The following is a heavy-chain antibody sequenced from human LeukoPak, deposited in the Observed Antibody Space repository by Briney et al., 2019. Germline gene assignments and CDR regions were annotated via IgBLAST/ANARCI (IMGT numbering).Heavy chain of an antibody. Sequence: ASVTVSCKASGGTFSIYAISWVRQAPGQGLEWMGGIIPIFGTANYAQKFQGRVTITADESTSTAYMELSSLRSEDTAVYYCARDAGPDSSRYDYWGQGTLVTVSS. V-gene: IGHV1-69*13. J-gene: IGHJ4*02. CDR3: ARDAGPDSSRYDY. D-gene: IGHD3-22*01. CDR1: GGTFSIYA. CDR2: IIPIFGTA.